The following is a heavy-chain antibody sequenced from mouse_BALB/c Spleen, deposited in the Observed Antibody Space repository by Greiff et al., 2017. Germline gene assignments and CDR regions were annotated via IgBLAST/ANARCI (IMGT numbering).Heavy chain of an antibody. CDR1: GYTFTSYW. CDR3: ASDFDY. V-gene: IGHV1S81*02. Sequence: VQLQQPGAELVKPGASVKLSCKASGYTFTSYWMHWVKQMPGQGLEWIGEINPSNGRTNYNEKFKSKATLTVDKSSSTAYMQLSSLTSEDSAVYYCASDFDYWGQGTTLTVSS. CDR2: INPSNGRT. J-gene: IGHJ2*01.